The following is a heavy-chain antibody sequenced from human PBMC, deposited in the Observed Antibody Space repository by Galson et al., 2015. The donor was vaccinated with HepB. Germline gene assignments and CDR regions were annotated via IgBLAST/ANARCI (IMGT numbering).Heavy chain of an antibody. D-gene: IGHD1-26*01. CDR2: IYYGGRT. Sequence: ETLSLTCAVSGVSISSSLYYWGWIRQSPKKGLEWIGSIYYGGRTYYSPSFRSRVAMSADTSKNQLSLTLTSVTAADTAVYYCARPLVLNGRFYPGVGPFHIWGQGTMVTVS. V-gene: IGHV4-39*01. J-gene: IGHJ3*02. CDR1: GVSISSSLYY. CDR3: ARPLVLNGRFYPGVGPFHI.